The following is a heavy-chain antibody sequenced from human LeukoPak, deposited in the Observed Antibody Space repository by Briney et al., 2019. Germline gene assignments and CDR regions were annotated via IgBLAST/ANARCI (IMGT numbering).Heavy chain of an antibody. CDR1: GGSISGYY. V-gene: IGHV4-59*08. Sequence: SETLSLTCTVSGGSISGYYWSWIRQPPGQALECIGYIYYTGSTYYNPSLKSRVTISVDTSKNQFSLKLNSVTAADTAVYYCARQVDGYNRPFDIWGQGTMVAVSS. J-gene: IGHJ3*02. D-gene: IGHD5-24*01. CDR3: ARQVDGYNRPFDI. CDR2: IYYTGST.